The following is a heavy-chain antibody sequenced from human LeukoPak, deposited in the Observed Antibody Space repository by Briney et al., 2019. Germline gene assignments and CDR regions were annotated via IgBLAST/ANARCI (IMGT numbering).Heavy chain of an antibody. V-gene: IGHV3-21*01. CDR3: ARGGPGCSSTSCYAIRVFDY. CDR1: GFTFSSYS. Sequence: GGSLRLSCAASGFTFSSYSMNWVRQAPGKGLEWVSSISSSSSYIYYADSVKGRFTISRDNAKNSLYLQMNSLRAEDTAVYYCARGGPGCSSTSCYAIRVFDYWGQGTLVTVPS. CDR2: ISSSSSYI. D-gene: IGHD2-2*01. J-gene: IGHJ4*02.